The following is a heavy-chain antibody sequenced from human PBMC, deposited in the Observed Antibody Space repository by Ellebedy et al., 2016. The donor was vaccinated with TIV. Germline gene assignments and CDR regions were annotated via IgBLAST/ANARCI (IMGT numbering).Heavy chain of an antibody. CDR2: ISAYNGNT. CDR3: ARYDYGGNWHFAY. J-gene: IGHJ4*02. D-gene: IGHD4-23*01. V-gene: IGHV1-18*04. Sequence: ASVKVSCKASGYTFTGYYMHWVRQAPGQGLEWMGWISAYNGNTNYAQKLQGRVTMTTDTSTSTAYMELRSLRSDDTAVYYCARYDYGGNWHFAYWGQGTLVTVSS. CDR1: GYTFTGYY.